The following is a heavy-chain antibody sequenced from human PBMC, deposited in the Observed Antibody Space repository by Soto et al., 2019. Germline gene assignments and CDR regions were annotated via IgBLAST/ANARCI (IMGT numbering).Heavy chain of an antibody. CDR1: GGSISSYY. J-gene: IGHJ4*02. Sequence: SETLSLTCTVSGGSISSYYWSWIRQPPGKGLEWIGYIYYSGSTNYNPSLKSRVTISVDTSKNQFSLKLSSVTAADTAVYYCARDYGTAAYFDYWGQGTLVTSPQ. V-gene: IGHV4-59*01. D-gene: IGHD2-21*02. CDR3: ARDYGTAAYFDY. CDR2: IYYSGST.